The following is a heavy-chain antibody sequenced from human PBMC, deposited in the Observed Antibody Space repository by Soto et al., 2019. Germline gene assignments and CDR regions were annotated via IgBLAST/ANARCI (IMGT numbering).Heavy chain of an antibody. V-gene: IGHV3-48*03. CDR1: GFTFSSYE. J-gene: IGHJ6*02. CDR3: ARGRQAWDYYYYGMDV. D-gene: IGHD7-27*01. CDR2: ISSSGSTI. Sequence: GGSLRLSCAASGFTFSSYEMNWVRQAPGKGLEWVSYISSSGSTIYYADSVKGRFTISRDNAKNSLYLQMNSLRAEDTAVYYCARGRQAWDYYYYGMDVWGQGTTVTVSS.